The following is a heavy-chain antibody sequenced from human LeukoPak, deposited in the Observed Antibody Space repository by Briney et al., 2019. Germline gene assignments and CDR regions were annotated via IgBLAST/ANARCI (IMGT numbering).Heavy chain of an antibody. V-gene: IGHV1-2*02. J-gene: IGHJ4*02. CDR1: GYTFTGYY. CDR3: ARAGVGATGFDY. D-gene: IGHD1-26*01. CDR2: INPNSGGT. Sequence: AASVKVSCKASGYTFTGYYMHWVRQAPGQGLEWMGWINPNSGGTNYAQKFQGRVTMTRDTSISTAYMEQSRLRSDDTAVYYCARAGVGATGFDYWGQGTLVTVSS.